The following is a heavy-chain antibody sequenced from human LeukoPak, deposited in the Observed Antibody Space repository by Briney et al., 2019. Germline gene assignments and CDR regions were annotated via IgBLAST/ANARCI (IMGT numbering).Heavy chain of an antibody. V-gene: IGHV1-46*01. CDR2: INPSGGST. D-gene: IGHD2-8*01. Sequence: ASVKVSCKASGYTFTSYYMHWVRQAPGQGLEWMGIINPSGGSTSYAQKFQGRVTMTRDTSTSTVYMELSSLRSEDTAVYYCAREAYNCTNGVCHWYFDLWGRGTLVTVSS. CDR3: AREAYNCTNGVCHWYFDL. J-gene: IGHJ2*01. CDR1: GYTFTSYY.